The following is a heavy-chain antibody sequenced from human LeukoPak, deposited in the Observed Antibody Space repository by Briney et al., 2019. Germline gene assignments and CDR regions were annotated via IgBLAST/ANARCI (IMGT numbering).Heavy chain of an antibody. Sequence: GGSLRLSCAASGLTFSSYSMNWVRQAPGKGLEWVSYISSSSTIFYADSVKGRFTISRDNAKNSLYLQMNSLRDEDTAVYYCARGGESYALDYWGQGTLVTVSS. CDR2: ISSSSTI. J-gene: IGHJ4*02. D-gene: IGHD2-2*01. CDR3: ARGGESYALDY. V-gene: IGHV3-48*02. CDR1: GLTFSSYS.